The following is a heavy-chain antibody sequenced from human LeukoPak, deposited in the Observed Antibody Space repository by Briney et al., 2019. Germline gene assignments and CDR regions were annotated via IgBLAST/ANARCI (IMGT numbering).Heavy chain of an antibody. J-gene: IGHJ4*02. CDR1: GYTLTELS. V-gene: IGHV1-24*01. D-gene: IGHD3-10*01. CDR3: ATDLGGTMVRGVIISGY. CDR2: FDPEDGET. Sequence: GASVKVSCKVSGYTLTELSMHWVRHAPGKGLEWMGGFDPEDGETIYAQKFQGRVTMTEDTSTDTAYMELSSLRSEDTAVYYCATDLGGTMVRGVIISGYWGQGTLVTVSS.